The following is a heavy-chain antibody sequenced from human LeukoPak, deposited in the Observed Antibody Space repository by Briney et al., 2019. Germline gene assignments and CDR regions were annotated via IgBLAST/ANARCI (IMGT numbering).Heavy chain of an antibody. D-gene: IGHD3-16*01. Sequence: GGSLRLSCAASGFTFSSYSMNWVRQAPGKGLEWVSSISSSSSYIYYADSVKGRFTISRDNAKSSLYLQMNSLRAEDTAVYYCARDQRLGAFDIWGQGTMVTVSS. CDR2: ISSSSSYI. J-gene: IGHJ3*02. V-gene: IGHV3-21*01. CDR1: GFTFSSYS. CDR3: ARDQRLGAFDI.